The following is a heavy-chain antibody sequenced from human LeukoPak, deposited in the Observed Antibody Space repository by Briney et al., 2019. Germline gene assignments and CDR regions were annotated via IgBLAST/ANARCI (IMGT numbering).Heavy chain of an antibody. D-gene: IGHD1-26*01. V-gene: IGHV3-20*04. CDR3: ARVFGGSYFGVCFY. CDR1: GFTFEDYG. J-gene: IGHJ4*02. Sequence: PGGSLRLSCAASGFTFEDYGMSWVRQAPGKGLEWVSGISWNGGITGYADSVKGRFTISRDNAKNSLYVQMKSLRAEDTALYCCARVFGGSYFGVCFYWGQGTLVTVSS. CDR2: ISWNGGIT.